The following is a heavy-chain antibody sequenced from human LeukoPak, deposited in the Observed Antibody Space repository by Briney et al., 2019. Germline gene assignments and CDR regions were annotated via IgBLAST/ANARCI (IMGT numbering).Heavy chain of an antibody. Sequence: PGGSLRLFCAASGFTFSSYEMKWVRQAPGKGLEWVSYISSSGSTIYYADSVKGRFTISRHNAKNSLYLQMNSLRAEDTAVYYCARVAMVRGLYGMDVWGQGTTVTVSS. J-gene: IGHJ6*02. CDR2: ISSSGSTI. CDR3: ARVAMVRGLYGMDV. D-gene: IGHD3-10*01. V-gene: IGHV3-48*03. CDR1: GFTFSSYE.